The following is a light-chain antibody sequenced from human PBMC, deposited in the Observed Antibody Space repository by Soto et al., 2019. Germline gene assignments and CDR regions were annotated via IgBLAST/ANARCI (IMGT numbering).Light chain of an antibody. V-gene: IGKV1-39*01. CDR1: QSIRSY. J-gene: IGKJ1*01. CDR3: QQSYITPPGT. Sequence: IQLTQSPSSLSASVGDRVTIPCRASQSIRSYLNWYQQKPGKAPKLLIYAASGLQTGVPSRFSGSGSGTDFTLSISSLQREDFGTYYCQQSYITPPGTFGQGTKV. CDR2: AAS.